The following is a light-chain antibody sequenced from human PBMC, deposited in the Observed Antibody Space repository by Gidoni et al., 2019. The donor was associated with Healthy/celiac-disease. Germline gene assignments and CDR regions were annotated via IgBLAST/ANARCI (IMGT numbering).Light chain of an antibody. V-gene: IGLV10-54*01. CDR1: SNNVGNQG. J-gene: IGLJ2*01. CDR3: SAWDSSLSAVV. CDR2: RNN. Sequence: QAGLTQPPSVSKGLRQTATLTCTGNSNNVGNQGAAWLQQHQGHPPNLLSYRNNNRPSGISERLSASRSGNTASLTITGLPPEDEADYYCSAWDSSLSAVVFGGGTKLTVL.